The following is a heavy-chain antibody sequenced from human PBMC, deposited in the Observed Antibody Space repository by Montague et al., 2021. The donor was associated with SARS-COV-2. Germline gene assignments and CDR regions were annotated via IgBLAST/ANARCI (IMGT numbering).Heavy chain of an antibody. CDR2: INYSGST. CDR1: GDSITTTTYY. CDR3: VRRGGTYYYGSGSFDP. D-gene: IGHD3-10*01. V-gene: IGHV4-39*01. J-gene: IGHJ5*02. Sequence: SETLSLTCKVSGDSITTTTYYWVWIRQPPGKGLEWIGSINYSGSTFYNPSLKSRLSMSMDTSTNQFSLRLTSMTAADTAIYYCVRRGGTYYYGSGSFDPWGQGILVAVSS.